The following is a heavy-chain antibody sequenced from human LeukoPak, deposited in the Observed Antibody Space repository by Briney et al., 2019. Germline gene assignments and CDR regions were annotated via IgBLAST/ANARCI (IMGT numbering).Heavy chain of an antibody. J-gene: IGHJ4*02. CDR3: AKEPYDNYDAYIDY. CDR2: ISGDGDST. CDR1: GFTFDNYA. Sequence: GGSLRLSCAASGFTFDNYAMHWIRQAPGQGLEWVSLISGDGDSTYYADSVKGRFTISRDNSKNSLYLQMNNLRTEDTAFYYCAKEPYDNYDAYIDYWGQGALVTVSS. V-gene: IGHV3-43*02. D-gene: IGHD3-16*01.